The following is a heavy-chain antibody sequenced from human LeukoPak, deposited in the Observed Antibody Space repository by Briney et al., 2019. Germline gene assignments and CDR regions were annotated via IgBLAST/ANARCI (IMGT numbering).Heavy chain of an antibody. D-gene: IGHD6-13*01. CDR2: ISWNSGSI. J-gene: IGHJ6*03. CDR3: AKDSSRWYYYYYMDV. CDR1: GFTFDDYA. Sequence: GRSLRLSCAASGFTFDDYAMHWVRQAPGKGLEWVSGISWNSGSIGYADSVKGRFTISRDNAKNSLYLQMNSLRAEDTALYYCAKDSSRWYYYYYMDVWGKEATVTVSS. V-gene: IGHV3-9*01.